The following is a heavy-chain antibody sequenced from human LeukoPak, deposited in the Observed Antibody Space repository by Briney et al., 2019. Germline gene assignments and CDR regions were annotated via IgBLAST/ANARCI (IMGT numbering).Heavy chain of an antibody. CDR2: INPNSGGT. CDR3: ARDLGLYYYYYYMDV. J-gene: IGHJ6*03. Sequence: ASVKVSCKASGYTFTGYYMHWVRQAPGQGLEWMGWINPNSGGTNYAQKFQGRVTMTRDTSISTAYMELSRLRSDDTAVYYCARDLGLYYYYYYMDVWGKGTTVTVSS. V-gene: IGHV1-2*02. CDR1: GYTFTGYY.